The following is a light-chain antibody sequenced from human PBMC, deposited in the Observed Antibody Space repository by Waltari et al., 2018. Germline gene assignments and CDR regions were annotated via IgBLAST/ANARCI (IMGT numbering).Light chain of an antibody. Sequence: DIPMTQSPSTLSASVVDRVTITCRASQSISSWLAWYQQKPGKAPKLLIYKASSLESGVPSRFSGSGSGTEFTLTISSLQPDDFATYYCQQYNSYSRTFGQGTKVEIK. J-gene: IGKJ1*01. CDR3: QQYNSYSRT. CDR2: KAS. CDR1: QSISSW. V-gene: IGKV1-5*03.